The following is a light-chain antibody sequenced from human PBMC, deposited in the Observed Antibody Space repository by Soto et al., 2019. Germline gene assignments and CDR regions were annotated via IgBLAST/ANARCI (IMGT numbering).Light chain of an antibody. CDR2: EVS. V-gene: IGLV2-23*02. CDR3: CSYAGSSTYV. CDR1: SSVVGSYNL. J-gene: IGLJ1*01. Sequence: QSALTQPASVSGSPGQSITISCTGTSSVVGSYNLVSWYQQHPGKAPKLTIYEVSKRPSGVSNRFSGSKSGNTASLTISGLQAEDEADYYCCSYAGSSTYVFGTGTKVTVL.